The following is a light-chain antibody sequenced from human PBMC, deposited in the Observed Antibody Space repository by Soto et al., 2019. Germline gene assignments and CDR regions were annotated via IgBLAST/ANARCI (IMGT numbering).Light chain of an antibody. Sequence: QSALTQPRSVSGCPGQSVSISCTGTSSDVGRYSYVSWYQQHPGKAPKLMIYDVSERPSGVPDRFSGSKSGNTASLTISGLQAEDEADYYCCSYAGTYTGVFGTGTKVTVL. CDR3: CSYAGTYTGV. CDR1: SSDVGRYSY. J-gene: IGLJ1*01. CDR2: DVS. V-gene: IGLV2-11*01.